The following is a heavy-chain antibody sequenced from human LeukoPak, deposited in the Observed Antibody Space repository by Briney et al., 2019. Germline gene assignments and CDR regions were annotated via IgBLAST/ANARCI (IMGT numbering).Heavy chain of an antibody. D-gene: IGHD1-20*01. CDR1: GGSFSGYY. J-gene: IGHJ4*02. V-gene: IGHV4-34*01. CDR3: ASVTGITGTTGN. CDR2: INHSGST. Sequence: SETLSLTCVVYGGSFSGYYWSWIRQPPGKGLEWIGEINHSGSTNYNPSLKSRVTISVDTSKNQFSLKLSSVTAADTAVYYCASVTGITGTTGNWGQGTLVTVSS.